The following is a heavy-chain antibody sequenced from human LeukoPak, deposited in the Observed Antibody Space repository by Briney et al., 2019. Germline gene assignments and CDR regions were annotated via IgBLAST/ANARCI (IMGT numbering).Heavy chain of an antibody. Sequence: SETLSLTCTVPGGSISSYCWSWIRRPPGKGLEWLGYMCYSGSTNYNPSLKSRVTMSVDYNPSLKSRVTMSGDTSKNQFSLNLSSVTAADTAVYYCARRRDSFDYWGQGTLVTVSS. CDR3: ARRRDSFDY. CDR2: MCYSGST. CDR1: GGSISSYC. D-gene: IGHD3-10*01. V-gene: IGHV4-59*08. J-gene: IGHJ4*02.